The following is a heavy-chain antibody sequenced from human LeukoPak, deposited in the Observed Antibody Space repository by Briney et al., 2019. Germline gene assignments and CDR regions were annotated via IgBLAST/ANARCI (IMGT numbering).Heavy chain of an antibody. Sequence: SETLSLTCTVSGGSISSSSYYWGWIRQPPGKGLEWIGSIYYSGSTYYNPSLKSRVTISVDTSKNQFSLKLSSVTAADTAVYYCARVGVVVPAAMFPYYYYYYMDVWGKGTTVTVSS. V-gene: IGHV4-39*07. D-gene: IGHD2-2*01. CDR2: IYYSGST. CDR1: GGSISSSSYY. J-gene: IGHJ6*03. CDR3: ARVGVVVPAAMFPYYYYYYMDV.